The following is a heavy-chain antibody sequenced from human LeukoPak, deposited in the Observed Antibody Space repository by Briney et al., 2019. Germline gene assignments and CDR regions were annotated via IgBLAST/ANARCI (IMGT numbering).Heavy chain of an antibody. Sequence: PGGSLRFSCAASGFTFSSYAMHWVRQAPGKGLEWVAVISYDGSNKYYADSVKGRFTISRDNSKNTLYLQMNSLRAEDTAVYYCARDQDGYVDTAMVTYAFDIWGQGTMVTVSS. CDR3: ARDQDGYVDTAMVTYAFDI. D-gene: IGHD5-18*01. J-gene: IGHJ3*02. CDR2: ISYDGSNK. CDR1: GFTFSSYA. V-gene: IGHV3-30*04.